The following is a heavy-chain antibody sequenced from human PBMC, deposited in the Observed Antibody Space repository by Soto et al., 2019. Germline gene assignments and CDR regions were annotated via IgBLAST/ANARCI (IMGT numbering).Heavy chain of an antibody. CDR1: GFTFSTYW. V-gene: IGHV3-7*03. D-gene: IGHD1-26*01. CDR2: IKEDGSEK. J-gene: IGHJ4*02. Sequence: QAGGSLRLSCVVSGFTFSTYWMSWVRQAPGKGLEWVANIKEDGSEKYYLDSVKGRFTIYRDNAKNSLYLQMNSLRAEDTAVYYCARDKVVGPTTLDYWGQGTLVTVSS. CDR3: ARDKVVGPTTLDY.